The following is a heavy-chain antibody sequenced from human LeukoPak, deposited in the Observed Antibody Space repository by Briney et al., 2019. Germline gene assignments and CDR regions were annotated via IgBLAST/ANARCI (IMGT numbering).Heavy chain of an antibody. J-gene: IGHJ4*02. Sequence: KPSETLSLTCAVYGGSFSGYYWSWIRQPPGKGLEWIGEINHSGSTNYNPSLKSRVTISVDTSKNQFSLKLSSVTAADTAVYYCAREPYFDSTGYYFDYWGQGTLVTISS. V-gene: IGHV4-34*01. CDR1: GGSFSGYY. CDR3: AREPYFDSTGYYFDY. CDR2: INHSGST. D-gene: IGHD3-22*01.